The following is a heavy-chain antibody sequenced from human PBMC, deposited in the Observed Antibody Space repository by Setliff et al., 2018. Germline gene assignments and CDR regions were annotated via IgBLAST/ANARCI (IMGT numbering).Heavy chain of an antibody. Sequence: GGSLRLSCAASGFTFSTYSMNWVRQAPGKGLEWVSSISSSSSYIYYAGSVKGRFTISRDNAKNSLYLQMNSLRREDTAVYFCAREEVEPLSMTSYYYYMDVWGRGTTVTVSS. J-gene: IGHJ6*03. V-gene: IGHV3-21*01. CDR3: AREEVEPLSMTSYYYYMDV. D-gene: IGHD1-1*01. CDR2: ISSSSSYI. CDR1: GFTFSTYS.